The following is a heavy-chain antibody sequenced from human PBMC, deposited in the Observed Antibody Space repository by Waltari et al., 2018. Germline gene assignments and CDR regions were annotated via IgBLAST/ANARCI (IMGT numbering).Heavy chain of an antibody. V-gene: IGHV3-49*03. Sequence: VQLVESGGGLVQPGRSLRLSCTASGFTFGDYAMSWFRQAPGKGLEWVGFIRSKAYGGTTEYAASVKGRFTFSRDDSKSIAYLQMNSLKTEDTAVYYCTRGNRMITFGGVIVNWGQGTLVTVSS. CDR2: IRSKAYGGTT. J-gene: IGHJ4*02. CDR3: TRGNRMITFGGVIVN. D-gene: IGHD3-16*02. CDR1: GFTFGDYA.